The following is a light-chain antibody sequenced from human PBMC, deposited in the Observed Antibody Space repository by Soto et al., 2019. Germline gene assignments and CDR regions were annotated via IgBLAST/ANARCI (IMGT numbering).Light chain of an antibody. CDR2: WAS. CDR1: QSVLYSSNNKNY. J-gene: IGKJ4*01. CDR3: QQYYSTTPGFLT. Sequence: DIVMTQSPDSLAVSLGERATINCKSSQSVLYSSNNKNYLAWYQQKPGQPPKLLIYWASTRESGVPDRFSGSGSGTDFTLTISSLQAEDVAVYYCQQYYSTTPGFLTFGGGTKVEIK. V-gene: IGKV4-1*01.